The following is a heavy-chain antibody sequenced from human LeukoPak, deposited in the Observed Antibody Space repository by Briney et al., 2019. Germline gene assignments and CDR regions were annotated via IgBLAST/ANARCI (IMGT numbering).Heavy chain of an antibody. CDR2: IHSSGST. Sequence: SETPSLTCTVSGGSISSYYWTWILQPPGKGLEWIGYIHSSGSTSYSPSLKSRVTFSVDTSKNHFSLKVTSMTAADTGVYYCARSLPGAIGAADFWGQGTLVTVSS. D-gene: IGHD6-13*01. CDR1: GGSISSYY. J-gene: IGHJ4*02. CDR3: ARSLPGAIGAADF. V-gene: IGHV4-59*01.